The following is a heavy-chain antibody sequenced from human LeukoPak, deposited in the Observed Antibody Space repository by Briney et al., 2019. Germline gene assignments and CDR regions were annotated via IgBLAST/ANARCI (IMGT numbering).Heavy chain of an antibody. CDR1: SGSFSGYY. CDR3: ARDKGGYSGSYYLEYYFDY. V-gene: IGHV4-34*01. CDR2: INHSGST. J-gene: IGHJ4*02. Sequence: SETLSLTCAVYSGSFSGYYWSWIRQPPGKGLEWIGEINHSGSTNYNPSLKSRVTISVDTSKNQFSLKLSSVTAADTAVYYCARDKGGYSGSYYLEYYFDYWGQGTLVTVSS. D-gene: IGHD1-26*01.